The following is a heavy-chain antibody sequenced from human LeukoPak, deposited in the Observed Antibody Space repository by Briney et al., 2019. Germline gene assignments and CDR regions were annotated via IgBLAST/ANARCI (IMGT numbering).Heavy chain of an antibody. CDR3: ASTHTYYDILTGYYPQYYYYGMDV. D-gene: IGHD3-9*01. CDR1: GGSFSGYY. Sequence: SETLSLTCAVYGGSFSGYYWSWIRQPPGKGLEWIGEINHSGSTNYNPSLKSRVTISVDTSKNQFSLKLSSVTAADTAVYYCASTHTYYDILTGYYPQYYYYGMDVWGQGTTVTVSS. V-gene: IGHV4-34*01. J-gene: IGHJ6*02. CDR2: INHSGST.